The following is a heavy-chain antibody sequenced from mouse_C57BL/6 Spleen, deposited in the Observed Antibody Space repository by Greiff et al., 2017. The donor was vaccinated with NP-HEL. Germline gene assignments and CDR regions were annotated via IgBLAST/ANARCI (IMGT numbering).Heavy chain of an antibody. CDR3: ARRLITTVVGGTYWYFDV. CDR1: GFNIKDYY. CDR2: IDPEDGET. V-gene: IGHV14-2*01. D-gene: IGHD1-1*01. Sequence: EVQLQQSGAELVKPGASVKLSCTASGFNIKDYYMHWVKQRTEQGLEWIGRIDPEDGETKYAPKFQGKATITADTSSNTAYLQLSSLTSEDTAVYYCARRLITTVVGGTYWYFDVWGTGTTVTVSS. J-gene: IGHJ1*03.